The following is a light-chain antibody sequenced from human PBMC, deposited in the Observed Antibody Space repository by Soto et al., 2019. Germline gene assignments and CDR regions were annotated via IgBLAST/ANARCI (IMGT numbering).Light chain of an antibody. J-gene: IGLJ1*01. Sequence: QSVLAQPASVSGSPGQSITISCTRTSSDVGGYNYVSWYQQHPGKAPKLLIYEVSNRPSGLSNRFSGSKSGNTASLTISGLQAEDEADYFCSSYTTSSTLVFGTGTKVTVL. CDR1: SSDVGGYNY. CDR2: EVS. V-gene: IGLV2-14*01. CDR3: SSYTTSSTLV.